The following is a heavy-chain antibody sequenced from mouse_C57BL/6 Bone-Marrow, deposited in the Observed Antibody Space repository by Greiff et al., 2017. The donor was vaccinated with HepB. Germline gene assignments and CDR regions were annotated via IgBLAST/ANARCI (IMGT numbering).Heavy chain of an antibody. J-gene: IGHJ2*01. CDR1: GFTFSSYA. CDR2: ISSGGDYT. D-gene: IGHD1-1*01. Sequence: EVQRVESGEGLVKPGGSLKLSCAASGFTFSSYAMSWVRQTPEKRLEWVAYISSGGDYTYYADTVKGRFTISRDNARNTLYLQMSSLKSEDTAMYYCTRGFTTVVATDYWGQGTTLTVSS. V-gene: IGHV5-9-1*02. CDR3: TRGFTTVVATDY.